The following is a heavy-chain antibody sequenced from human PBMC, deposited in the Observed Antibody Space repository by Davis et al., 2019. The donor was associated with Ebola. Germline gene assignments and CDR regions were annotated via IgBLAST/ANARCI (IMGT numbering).Heavy chain of an antibody. CDR2: NNHSGTT. CDR1: GGSFSGYY. V-gene: IGHV4-34*01. J-gene: IGHJ4*02. CDR3: ARGRVWFGELLFPIDYDY. Sequence: MPSETLSLTCAVYGGSFSGYYWSWIRQPPGQGLEWIAANNHSGTTNYNASLKSRVTISVDTSKNQSSLKLNSVTAADTAVYYCARGRVWFGELLFPIDYDYWGQGTLVTVSS. D-gene: IGHD3-10*01.